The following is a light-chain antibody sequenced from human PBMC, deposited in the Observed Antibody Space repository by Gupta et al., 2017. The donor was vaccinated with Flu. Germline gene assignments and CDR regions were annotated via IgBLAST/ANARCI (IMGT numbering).Light chain of an antibody. J-gene: IGLJ1*01. Sequence: RAILISCTGTSSYVGSSNYVSSYHKHPGKAPKLIIFDVSNRPSGVASRFSGSKSGNTASLTISGLQADDETDYYCSSYTSTNTVYVFGRGTKVTVL. CDR3: SSYTSTNTVYV. CDR1: SSYVGSSNY. CDR2: DVS. V-gene: IGLV2-14*04.